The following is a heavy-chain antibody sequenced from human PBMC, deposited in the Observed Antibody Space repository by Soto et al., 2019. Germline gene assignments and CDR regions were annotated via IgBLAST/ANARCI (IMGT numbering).Heavy chain of an antibody. J-gene: IGHJ3*02. D-gene: IGHD3-16*02. CDR1: GFTFSSYA. V-gene: IGHV3-23*01. Sequence: GGSLRLSCAASGFTFSSYAMSWVRQAPGKGLEWVSAISGSGGSTYYADSVKGRFTISRDNSKNTLYLQMNSLSAEDTAVYYFAKSDRVHLGELSFPAFDIWGQGTMVTVSS. CDR2: ISGSGGST. CDR3: AKSDRVHLGELSFPAFDI.